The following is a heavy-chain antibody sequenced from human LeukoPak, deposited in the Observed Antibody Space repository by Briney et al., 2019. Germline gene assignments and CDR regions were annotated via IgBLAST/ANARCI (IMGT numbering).Heavy chain of an antibody. CDR1: GGSISSYS. Sequence: SETLSLTCTVSGGSISSYSWSWIRQPPGKGLEWIGYIYDSGSTNYNPSLKSRVTISVDTSKNQFSLKLSSVTAADTAVYYCARVGGTNYYYYGMDVWGQGTTVTVSS. J-gene: IGHJ6*02. V-gene: IGHV4-59*01. CDR3: ARVGGTNYYYYGMDV. D-gene: IGHD1-1*01. CDR2: IYDSGST.